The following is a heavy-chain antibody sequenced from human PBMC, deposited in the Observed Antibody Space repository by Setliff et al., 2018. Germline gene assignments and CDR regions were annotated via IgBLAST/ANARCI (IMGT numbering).Heavy chain of an antibody. CDR1: GYTSSDYG. CDR2: INNYSFKT. Sequence: GASVKVSCKTSGYTSSDYGIAWVRQAPGQGLEWMGWINNYSFKTTYPQKFLDRVTVTTDTSATTAYMELKNLRSDDTAVYYCVRINFYVSSGYYYAPDFWGQGTLVTVSS. V-gene: IGHV1-18*04. CDR3: VRINFYVSSGYYYAPDF. J-gene: IGHJ4*02. D-gene: IGHD3-22*01.